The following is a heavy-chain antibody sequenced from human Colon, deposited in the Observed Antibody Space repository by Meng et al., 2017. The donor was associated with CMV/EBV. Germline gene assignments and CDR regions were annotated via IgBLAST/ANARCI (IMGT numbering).Heavy chain of an antibody. Sequence: GESLKISCEASGFRFDDFGMHWVRHAPGKGLEWVSYISGSGSTIYYADSVKGRFTISRDNAKNSLSLQMNSLRAEDTAVYYCAIRSNWFDPWGQGTLVTVSS. J-gene: IGHJ5*02. V-gene: IGHV3-48*04. CDR2: ISGSGSTI. CDR3: AIRSNWFDP. CDR1: GFRFDDFG.